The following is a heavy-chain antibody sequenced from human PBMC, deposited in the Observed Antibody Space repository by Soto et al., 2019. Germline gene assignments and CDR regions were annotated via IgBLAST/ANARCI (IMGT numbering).Heavy chain of an antibody. CDR3: ARSYCSGGSCYYDY. V-gene: IGHV4-59*01. CDR2: IYYSGST. CDR1: GGSISSYY. J-gene: IGHJ4*02. D-gene: IGHD2-15*01. Sequence: SETLSLTCTVSGGSISSYYWSWIRQPPGKGLEWIGYIYYSGSTNYNPSLKSRVTISVDTSKNQFSLKLSSVTAADTAVYYCARSYCSGGSCYYDYWGQGTLVTVSS.